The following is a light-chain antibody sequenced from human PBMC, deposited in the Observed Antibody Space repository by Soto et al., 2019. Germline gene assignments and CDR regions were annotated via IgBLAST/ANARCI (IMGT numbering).Light chain of an antibody. CDR3: QHYKTYPLT. CDR1: QDISTS. Sequence: DIQMTQSPSSLSASVGDRVTFTCRANQDISTSLAWFQQKPGKSPTSRIYAGSTLQSGGPSRFSGSGSGTDFTLTISSLQPEDFATYYCQHYKTYPLTFGGGTKVEIK. V-gene: IGKV1-16*01. CDR2: AGS. J-gene: IGKJ4*01.